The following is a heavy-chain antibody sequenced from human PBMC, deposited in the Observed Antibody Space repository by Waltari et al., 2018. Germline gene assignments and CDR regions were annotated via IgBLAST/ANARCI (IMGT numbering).Heavy chain of an antibody. CDR3: VRRAEGGPNTFDI. V-gene: IGHV5-51*01. CDR1: GYNFTKYL. CDR2: ISPVDSDV. Sequence: EVQLVQSGVEVTQPGESLKISCKASGYNFTKYLIGWVRQMPGKGLEWMGVISPVDSDVRYSPSVQGKVTISVNKSIDTAYLQWRSLGTSDSAMYYCVRRAEGGPNTFDIWGQGTEVIVSS. D-gene: IGHD2-15*01. J-gene: IGHJ3*02.